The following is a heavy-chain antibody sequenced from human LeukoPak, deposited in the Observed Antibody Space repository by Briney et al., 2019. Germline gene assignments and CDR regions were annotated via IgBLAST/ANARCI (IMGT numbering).Heavy chain of an antibody. D-gene: IGHD4-23*01. CDR3: ARPLYGGNSEHWFDP. CDR2: IYTSGST. CDR1: GGSISSYY. J-gene: IGHJ5*02. Sequence: KPSETLSLTCTVSGGSISSYYWSWIRQPPGKGLEWIGCIYTSGSTNYNPSLKSRVTISVDTSKNQFSLKLSSVTAADTAVYYCARPLYGGNSEHWFDPWGQGTLVTVSS. V-gene: IGHV4-4*09.